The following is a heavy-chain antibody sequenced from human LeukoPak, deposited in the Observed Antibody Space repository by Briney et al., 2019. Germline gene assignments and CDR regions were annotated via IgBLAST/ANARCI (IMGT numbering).Heavy chain of an antibody. CDR2: IYYSGST. V-gene: IGHV4-30-4*02. J-gene: IGHJ6*03. D-gene: IGHD6-25*01. Sequence: SETLSLTCTVSGGSISSGDYYWNWIRQPPGKGLEWIGYIYYSGSTYYNPSLKSRVTISVDKSKHQFSLTLSSVTAADTAVYYCAREADYHMDVWGKGTTVTVSS. CDR3: AREADYHMDV. CDR1: GGSISSGDYY.